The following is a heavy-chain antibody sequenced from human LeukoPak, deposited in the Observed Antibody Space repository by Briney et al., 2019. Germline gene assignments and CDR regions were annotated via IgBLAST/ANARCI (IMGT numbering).Heavy chain of an antibody. Sequence: GGSLRLSCAASGFTFSDYYMSWIRQAPGKELEWVSYISSSGSSKDYADSVKGRFTTSRDNAKNSLFLQMNSLRAEDTAVYYCARHLRAHSSSLFFDYWGQGTLVTVSS. CDR3: ARHLRAHSSSLFFDY. D-gene: IGHD6-13*01. J-gene: IGHJ4*02. V-gene: IGHV3-11*01. CDR2: ISSSGSSK. CDR1: GFTFSDYY.